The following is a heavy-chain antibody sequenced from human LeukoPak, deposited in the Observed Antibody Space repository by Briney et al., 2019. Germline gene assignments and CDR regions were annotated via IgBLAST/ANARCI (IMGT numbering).Heavy chain of an antibody. J-gene: IGHJ4*02. Sequence: GGSLRLSCSASGFTFSDYAMHWVRQAPGKGLEHVSAISGDGGRTYYADSVQGRFTISRDDSKNTLYLQMNSLKTEDTAVYYCTTDSPSVRPSDYWGQGTLVTVSS. CDR1: GFTFSDYA. CDR3: TTDSPSVRPSDY. CDR2: ISGDGGRT. D-gene: IGHD6-6*01. V-gene: IGHV3-64*04.